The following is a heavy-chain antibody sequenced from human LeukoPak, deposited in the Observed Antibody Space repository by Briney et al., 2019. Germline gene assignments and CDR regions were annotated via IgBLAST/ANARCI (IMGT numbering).Heavy chain of an antibody. J-gene: IGHJ6*02. CDR2: IYHSGST. D-gene: IGHD6-19*01. CDR1: GGSISSGGYS. Sequence: PSETLSLTCAVSGGSISSGGYSWSWIRQPPGKGLEWIGYIYHSGSTYYNPSLKSRVTISVDRSKNQFSLKLSSVTAADTAVYYCARVPVAGTYYYYYGMDVWGQGTTVTVSS. CDR3: ARVPVAGTYYYYYGMDV. V-gene: IGHV4-30-2*01.